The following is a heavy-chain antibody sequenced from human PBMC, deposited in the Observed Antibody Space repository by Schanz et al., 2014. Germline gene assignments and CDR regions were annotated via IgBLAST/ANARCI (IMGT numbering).Heavy chain of an antibody. J-gene: IGHJ4*02. D-gene: IGHD3-10*01. CDR1: TFTFSSYW. Sequence: EVQLVESGGGLVQPGGSLRLSCAASTFTFSSYWMHWVRQAPGKGLVWVSRIDRDGSRTNYADSVKGRFTISRDNAKNSLYLQMNSLRDEDTAVYYCAREGERKGMLPYYFDYWGQGALVTVSS. CDR3: AREGERKGMLPYYFDY. V-gene: IGHV3-74*01. CDR2: IDRDGSRT.